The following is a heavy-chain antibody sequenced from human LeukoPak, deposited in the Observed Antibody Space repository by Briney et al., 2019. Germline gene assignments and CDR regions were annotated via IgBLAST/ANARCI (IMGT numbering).Heavy chain of an antibody. Sequence: GGTLRLSCAASGFTLSNYGMSWVRQAPGKGLEWVSGLSGSGISTYYADSVKGRFTISRDNSKNTLYLQMNSLRAEDTAVYYCAKYQGFNYLPWNFDYWGQGILVTVSS. CDR2: LSGSGIST. D-gene: IGHD1-1*01. CDR3: AKYQGFNYLPWNFDY. CDR1: GFTLSNYG. J-gene: IGHJ4*02. V-gene: IGHV3-23*01.